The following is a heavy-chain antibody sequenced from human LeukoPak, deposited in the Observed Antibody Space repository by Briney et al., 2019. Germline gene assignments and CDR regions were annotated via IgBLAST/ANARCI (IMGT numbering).Heavy chain of an antibody. D-gene: IGHD1-26*01. CDR3: ARGTVSVRELQS. V-gene: IGHV4-4*07. CDR2: IYTSGST. Sequence: SETLSLTCTVSGGSISSYYWSWIRQPAGKGLEWIGRIYTSGSTNYNPSLKSRITMSVDTSKNQFSLKLSSVTAADTAVYYCARGTVSVRELQSWGQGTLVTVSS. CDR1: GGSISSYY. J-gene: IGHJ4*02.